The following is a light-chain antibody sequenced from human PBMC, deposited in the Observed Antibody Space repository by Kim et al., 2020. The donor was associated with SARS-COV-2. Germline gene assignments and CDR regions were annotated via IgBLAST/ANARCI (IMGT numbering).Light chain of an antibody. V-gene: IGKV3-11*01. CDR3: QQRSNWPLT. CDR2: DAS. J-gene: IGKJ4*01. CDR1: QSVSSY. Sequence: EIVLTQSPVTLSLSPGERAILSCRASQSVSSYLAWYQQKPGQAPRLLIYDASNRATGIPARFSGSGSGTDFTLTISSLEPEDFAVYYCQQRSNWPLTFGGGSKVEIK.